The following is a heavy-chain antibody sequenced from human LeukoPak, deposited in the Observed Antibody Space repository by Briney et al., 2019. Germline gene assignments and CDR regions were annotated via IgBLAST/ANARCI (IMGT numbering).Heavy chain of an antibody. CDR3: ARVADYGDYANDYYYYMDV. CDR1: GYTFTSNA. Sequence: ASVKVSCKASGYTFTSNAMHWVRQAPGQGLEWMGWINTNTGNPTYAQGFTGRFVFSLDTSVSTAYLQISSLKAEDTAVYYCARVADYGDYANDYYYYMDVWGKGTTVTVSS. V-gene: IGHV7-4-1*02. D-gene: IGHD4-17*01. CDR2: INTNTGNP. J-gene: IGHJ6*03.